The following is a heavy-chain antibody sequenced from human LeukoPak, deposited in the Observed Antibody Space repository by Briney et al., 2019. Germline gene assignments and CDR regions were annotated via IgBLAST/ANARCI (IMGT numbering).Heavy chain of an antibody. Sequence: PSETLSLTCSVFDGSISNYYWSWIRQPPGKGLEWIGYIYHSGTTNYNPSLRSRVTISVDTSKNQFSLKLSSVTAADTAVYYCATMKAVRVNDFWSGYPDYWGQGTLVTVSS. CDR2: IYHSGTT. CDR3: ATMKAVRVNDFWSGYPDY. J-gene: IGHJ4*02. D-gene: IGHD3-3*01. V-gene: IGHV4-59*01. CDR1: DGSISNYY.